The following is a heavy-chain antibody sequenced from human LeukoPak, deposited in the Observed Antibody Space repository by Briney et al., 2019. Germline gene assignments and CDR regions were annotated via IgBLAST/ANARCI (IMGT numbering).Heavy chain of an antibody. Sequence: GGSLRLSCAASGFTFSSYAMSWVRQAPGKGPEWVSSISSSGSYIYYADSVKGRFTISRDNAKNSLYLQMNSLRADDTAVYYCARDLGGRGIWFGEPRVYFDPWGQGTLVTVSS. CDR2: ISSSGSYI. CDR3: ARDLGGRGIWFGEPRVYFDP. J-gene: IGHJ5*02. V-gene: IGHV3-21*01. CDR1: GFTFSSYA. D-gene: IGHD3-10*01.